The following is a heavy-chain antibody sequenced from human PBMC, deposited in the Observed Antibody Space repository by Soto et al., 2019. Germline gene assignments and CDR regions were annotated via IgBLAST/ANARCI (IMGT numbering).Heavy chain of an antibody. CDR1: GGSISSSSYY. D-gene: IGHD6-19*01. CDR3: ARHVAGYSGGLDD. Sequence: QLQLQESGPGLVKPSETLSLTCTVSGGSISSSSYYWGWIRQPPGKGLEWIGSIYYSGNTYYNPSRRSRVTISVDTYKTEFSLKLSSVTAADTAVYYCARHVAGYSGGLDDWGQGTLVTVSS. CDR2: IYYSGNT. V-gene: IGHV4-39*01. J-gene: IGHJ4*02.